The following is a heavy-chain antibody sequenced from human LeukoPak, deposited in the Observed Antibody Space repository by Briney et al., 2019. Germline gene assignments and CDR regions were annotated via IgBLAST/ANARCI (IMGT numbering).Heavy chain of an antibody. V-gene: IGHV3-9*01. CDR1: GFTFDDYV. Sequence: GGSLRLSCAVSGFTFDDYVMHWVRQAPGKGLEWVSGISWNSVTKGYADSVKGRFTISRDNAKNSLYLQMNSLRAEDTAVYYCAKDLCSGGSCYAAPRNYFDYWGQGTLVTVSS. CDR2: ISWNSVTK. J-gene: IGHJ4*02. CDR3: AKDLCSGGSCYAAPRNYFDY. D-gene: IGHD2-15*01.